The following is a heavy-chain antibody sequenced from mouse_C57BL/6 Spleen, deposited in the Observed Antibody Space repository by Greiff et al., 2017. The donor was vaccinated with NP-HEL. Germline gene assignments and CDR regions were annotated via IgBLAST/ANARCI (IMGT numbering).Heavy chain of an antibody. V-gene: IGHV5-9-1*02. CDR1: GFTFSSYA. D-gene: IGHD2-12*01. CDR2: ISSGGDYI. J-gene: IGHJ2*01. Sequence: EVKLVESGEGLVKPGGSLKLSCAASGFTFSSYAMSWVRQTPEKRLEWVAYISSGGDYIYYADTVKGRFPISRDNARNTLYLQMSSLKSEDTAMYYCTREGGYYRGYYFDYWGQGTTLTVSS. CDR3: TREGGYYRGYYFDY.